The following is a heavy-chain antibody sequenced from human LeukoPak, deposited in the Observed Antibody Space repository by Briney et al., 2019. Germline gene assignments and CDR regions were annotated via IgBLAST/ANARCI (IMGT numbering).Heavy chain of an antibody. V-gene: IGHV3-7*01. CDR2: TKEDGSEK. J-gene: IGHJ4*02. CDR3: VRDDSRYGGSPGY. D-gene: IGHD1-26*01. Sequence: GGSLRLSCAASGFTFRMHWMSWVRQAPGKGREWVANTKEDGSEKYYVDSVTGRFTISRDNAKNSLYLQMNSLRAEDTAVYYCVRDDSRYGGSPGYWGQGTLVIV. CDR1: GFTFRMHW.